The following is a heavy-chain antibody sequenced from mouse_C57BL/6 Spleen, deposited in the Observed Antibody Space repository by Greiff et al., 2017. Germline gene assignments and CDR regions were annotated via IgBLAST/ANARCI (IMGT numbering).Heavy chain of an antibody. V-gene: IGHV5-17*01. CDR3: ALGRDYYAMDY. J-gene: IGHJ4*01. CDR1: GFTFSDYG. Sequence: EVQRVESGGGLVKPGGSLKLSCAASGFTFSDYGMHWVRQAPEKGLEWVAYISSGSSTIYYADTVKGRFTISRDNAKNTLFLQMTSLRSEDTAMYYCALGRDYYAMDYWGQGTSVTVSS. D-gene: IGHD4-1*01. CDR2: ISSGSSTI.